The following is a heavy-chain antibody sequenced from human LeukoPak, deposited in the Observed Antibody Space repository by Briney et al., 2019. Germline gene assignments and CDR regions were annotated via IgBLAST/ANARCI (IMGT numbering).Heavy chain of an antibody. CDR1: GYTFTAYY. CDR2: INPNSGGT. J-gene: IGHJ5*02. D-gene: IGHD3-10*01. V-gene: IGHV1-2*02. Sequence: ASVKVSCKASGYTFTAYYMHWVRQAPGQGLEWMGWINPNSGGTDSSQNFQGRVTMTRDTSITTAYMELSRLTSVDTAVYYCARDVGYYGSGGYRGIRSNWFHPWGQGTLVTVSS. CDR3: ARDVGYYGSGGYRGIRSNWFHP.